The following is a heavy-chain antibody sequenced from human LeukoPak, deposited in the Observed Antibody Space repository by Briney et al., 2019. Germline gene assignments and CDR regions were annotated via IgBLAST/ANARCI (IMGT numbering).Heavy chain of an antibody. D-gene: IGHD6-13*01. Sequence: SETLSLTCTVSGGSISSYYWSWVRQPPGKGLEWIGYIYYSGSTNYNPSLKSRLTISVDTSKNQFSLKLSSVTAADTAVYYCARTGYRFIAFDIWGQGTMVTVSS. V-gene: IGHV4-59*01. CDR2: IYYSGST. CDR3: ARTGYRFIAFDI. CDR1: GGSISSYY. J-gene: IGHJ3*02.